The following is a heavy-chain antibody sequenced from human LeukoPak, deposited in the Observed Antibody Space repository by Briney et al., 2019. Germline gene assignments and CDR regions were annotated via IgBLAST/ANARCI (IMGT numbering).Heavy chain of an antibody. CDR2: IYYSGST. D-gene: IGHD2-15*01. CDR1: GGSISSSSYY. V-gene: IGHV4-39*01. Sequence: SETLSLTCTVSGGSISSSSYYWGWIRQPPGKGLEWIGSIYYSGSTYYNPSLKSRVTISVDTSKNQFSLKLSSVTAADTAVYYCARRTYCSGGSCYSDYFDYWGQGTLVTVSS. J-gene: IGHJ4*02. CDR3: ARRTYCSGGSCYSDYFDY.